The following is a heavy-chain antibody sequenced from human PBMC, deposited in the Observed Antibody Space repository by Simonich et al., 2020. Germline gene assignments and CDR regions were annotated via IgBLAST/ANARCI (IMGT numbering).Heavy chain of an antibody. J-gene: IGHJ4*02. Sequence: EVQLVQSGAEVKKPGESLKISCKGSGYSFTSYWIGWVRQMPGKGLEWMVILDPDDSDTTSSPSLQGPVTISADKSISTAYLQWSSLKASDTAMYYCARLVMYSGSYYLDYWGQGTLVTVSS. D-gene: IGHD1-26*01. CDR3: ARLVMYSGSYYLDY. CDR1: GYSFTSYW. V-gene: IGHV5-51*01. CDR2: LDPDDSDT.